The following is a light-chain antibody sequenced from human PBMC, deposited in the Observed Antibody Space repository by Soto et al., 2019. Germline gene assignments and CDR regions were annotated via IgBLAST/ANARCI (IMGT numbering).Light chain of an antibody. Sequence: QSALTQPASVSGSPGQSITISCTGTSSDVGGYNYVSWYQQHPGKAPKLMIYDVTNRPSGVSNRFSGSKSGNTASLTISGLQAEDEADYYFSSYTSSSLVVFGGRTKLTVL. V-gene: IGLV2-14*03. J-gene: IGLJ2*01. CDR2: DVT. CDR1: SSDVGGYNY. CDR3: SSYTSSSLVV.